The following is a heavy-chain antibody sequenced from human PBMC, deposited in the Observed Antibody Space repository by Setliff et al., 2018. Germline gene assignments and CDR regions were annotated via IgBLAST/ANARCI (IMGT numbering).Heavy chain of an antibody. CDR1: GFTFSTHA. Sequence: PGGSLRLSCATSGFTFSTHAMNWVRQAPGKGLEWVSAIYTGGRTDSADSVKGRFTISRDGSKNTLYLQMNNLRVEDTAVYYCARGGVFGHFYFDLWGRGTLVTVSS. D-gene: IGHD3-10*02. V-gene: IGHV3-53*01. CDR3: ARGGVFGHFYFDL. J-gene: IGHJ2*01. CDR2: IYTGGRT.